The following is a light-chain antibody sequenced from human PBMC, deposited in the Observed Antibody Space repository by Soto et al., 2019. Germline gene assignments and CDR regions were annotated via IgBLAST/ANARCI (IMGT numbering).Light chain of an antibody. CDR1: QDISNY. V-gene: IGKV1-33*01. J-gene: IGKJ3*01. CDR3: QPHDNLPRT. CDR2: DAS. Sequence: DIQMTQSPSSLSASVGDRVTITCQASQDISNYLNWYQQKPGKAPKLLIYDASNLETGVPSRFSGSGSGTDFTFTISSLQPEDIATYYCQPHDNLPRTFGPGTKVDIK.